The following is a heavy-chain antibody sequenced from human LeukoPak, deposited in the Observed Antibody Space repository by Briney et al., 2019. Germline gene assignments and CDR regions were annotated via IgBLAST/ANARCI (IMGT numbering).Heavy chain of an antibody. CDR1: GGSFSDYY. D-gene: IGHD6-6*01. V-gene: IGHV4-34*01. Sequence: SETLSLTCAVYGGSFSDYYWSWLRQPPGKGLEWLGEINHSGNTKYHPSLKSRVTISVDTSKTQFSLKLSPVTAADTAVYYCARNGSSPNFDFWGQGTLVTVSS. CDR3: ARNGSSPNFDF. CDR2: INHSGNT. J-gene: IGHJ4*02.